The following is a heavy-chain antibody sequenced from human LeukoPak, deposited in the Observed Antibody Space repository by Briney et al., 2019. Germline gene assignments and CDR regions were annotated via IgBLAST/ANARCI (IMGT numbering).Heavy chain of an antibody. J-gene: IGHJ4*02. CDR2: ISSSSSYI. Sequence: GGSLRLSCAASGFTFSSYSMNWVRQAPGKGLEWVSSISSSSSYIYYADSVKGRFTISRDNAKDSLYLQMNSLRAEDTAVYYCARARSIAARQAHYWGQGTLVTVSS. V-gene: IGHV3-21*04. D-gene: IGHD6-6*01. CDR1: GFTFSSYS. CDR3: ARARSIAARQAHY.